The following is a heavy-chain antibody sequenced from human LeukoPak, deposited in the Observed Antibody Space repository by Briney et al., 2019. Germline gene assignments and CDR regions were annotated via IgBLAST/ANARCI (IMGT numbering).Heavy chain of an antibody. D-gene: IGHD2-21*02. CDR1: GFTYSHNG. Sequence: GGSLRLSCVASGFTYSHNGMNWVRQAPGKGLEWVSSISSSSSYIYYADSVKGRFTISRDNAKNSLYLQMNSLRAEDTAVYYCARVGGWVTASVEDYMDVWGKGTTVTVSS. CDR2: ISSSSSYI. V-gene: IGHV3-21*01. J-gene: IGHJ6*03. CDR3: ARVGGWVTASVEDYMDV.